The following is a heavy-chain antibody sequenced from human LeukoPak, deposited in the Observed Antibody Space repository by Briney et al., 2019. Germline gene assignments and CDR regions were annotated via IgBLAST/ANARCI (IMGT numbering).Heavy chain of an antibody. V-gene: IGHV4-34*01. CDR1: GGSFSGYY. Sequence: PSETLSLTCAVYGGSFSGYYWSWIRQPPGKGLEWIGSIYYSGSTYYNPSLKSRVTISVDTSKNQFSLKLTSVTAADTAVYFCARQTTVLTPDAFDVWGQGTMVTVS. CDR2: IYYSGST. CDR3: ARQTTVLTPDAFDV. D-gene: IGHD4-17*01. J-gene: IGHJ3*01.